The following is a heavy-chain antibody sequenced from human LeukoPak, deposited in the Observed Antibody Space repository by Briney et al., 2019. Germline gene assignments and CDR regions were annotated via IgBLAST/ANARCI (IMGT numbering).Heavy chain of an antibody. J-gene: IGHJ4*02. CDR1: GFTFSSYW. Sequence: GGSLRLSCAASGFTFSSYWMSWVRQAPGKGLEWVANIKKDGSEKYYADSVKGRFTISRDNSKNTLYLQMNSLRAEDTAVYYCAKDGDIVLMVYAAYFDYWGQGTLVTVSS. CDR3: AKDGDIVLMVYAAYFDY. V-gene: IGHV3-7*01. CDR2: IKKDGSEK. D-gene: IGHD2-8*01.